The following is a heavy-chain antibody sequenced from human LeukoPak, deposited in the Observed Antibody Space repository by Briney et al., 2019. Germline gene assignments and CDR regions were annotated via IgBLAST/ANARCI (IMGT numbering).Heavy chain of an antibody. D-gene: IGHD6-19*01. Sequence: SQTLSLTCAISGDSVSSNSASWNWIRQSPSRGLEWLGRTYYRSKWYNDYALSVESRITINPDTSKNQFSLQLNSVSPEDTAMYWCAREGVAGDNWFDPWGQGTLVTVSS. J-gene: IGHJ5*02. V-gene: IGHV6-1*01. CDR2: TYYRSKWYN. CDR3: AREGVAGDNWFDP. CDR1: GDSVSSNSAS.